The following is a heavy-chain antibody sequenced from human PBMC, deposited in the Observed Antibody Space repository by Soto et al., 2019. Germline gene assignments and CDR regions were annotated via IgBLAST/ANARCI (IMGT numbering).Heavy chain of an antibody. V-gene: IGHV1-18*01. CDR3: ARVEYSSGLPSEWYFDL. D-gene: IGHD6-19*01. CDR2: ISAYNGNT. CDR1: GYTFTSFG. Sequence: QVQLVQSGAEVKKPGASVKVSCKASGYTFTSFGISWVRQAPGQGLEWMGWISAYNGNTNYAQKLQGRVTMTTDTSTSTAYMELRSLRSDDTAVYYCARVEYSSGLPSEWYFDLWGRGTLVTVSS. J-gene: IGHJ2*01.